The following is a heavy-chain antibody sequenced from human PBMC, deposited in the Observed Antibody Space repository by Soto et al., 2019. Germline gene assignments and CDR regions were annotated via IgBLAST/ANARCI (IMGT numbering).Heavy chain of an antibody. D-gene: IGHD2-2*01. Sequence: SETLSLTCTVSGDFLSSYYWSWLRQSPGKGLEWIGYVYYSGITYYNASLKSRVTISVDTPKNQFSLKLSSVTAADTAVYYCATLVPAAAFDYWGQGTLVTVSS. CDR1: GDFLSSYY. J-gene: IGHJ4*02. CDR3: ATLVPAAAFDY. CDR2: VYYSGIT. V-gene: IGHV4-59*08.